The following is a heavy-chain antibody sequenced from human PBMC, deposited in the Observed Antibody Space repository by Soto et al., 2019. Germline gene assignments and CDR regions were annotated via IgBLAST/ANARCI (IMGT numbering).Heavy chain of an antibody. Sequence: GGSLRLSCAASVLTFRNYGMNWVRQSPGKGLEWVAVVSYDGNNKYYADSVKGRLTISRDNSKNTMYLKMNSLRTEDTAVYYCATDSDSSCHNSYFQLWGHGTLVTVSS. J-gene: IGHJ1*01. V-gene: IGHV3-30*03. CDR2: VSYDGNNK. D-gene: IGHD3-22*01. CDR3: ATDSDSSCHNSYFQL. CDR1: VLTFRNYG.